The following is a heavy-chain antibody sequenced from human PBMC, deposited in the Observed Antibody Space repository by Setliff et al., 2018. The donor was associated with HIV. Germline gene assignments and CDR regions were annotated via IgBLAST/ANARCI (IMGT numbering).Heavy chain of an antibody. J-gene: IGHJ4*02. D-gene: IGHD6-19*01. V-gene: IGHV4-39*01. CDR2: IYYSGST. Sequence: SETLSLTCAVSGASIIRSPYYWGWIRQSPGKGLEWIGNIYYSGSTHYNPSLKSRVTISVDTSQNHFSLRLNSVTAADTAQYYCARSPLHNRGWSHFDSWGQGILVTVSA. CDR3: ARSPLHNRGWSHFDS. CDR1: GASIIRSPYY.